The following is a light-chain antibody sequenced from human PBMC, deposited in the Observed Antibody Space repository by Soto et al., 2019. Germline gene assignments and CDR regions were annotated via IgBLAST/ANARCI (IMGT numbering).Light chain of an antibody. V-gene: IGLV3-21*02. Sequence: SYELTQPPSVSVAPGQTATIACGGNNIGTKSVNWYQQKPGQAPVLVVYDGGDRPSGIPERFSGSKSGNTATLTISRVEAGDEDDYYCQVWDSDTDHPVFGGGTKVTVL. CDR3: QVWDSDTDHPV. CDR1: NIGTKS. CDR2: DGG. J-gene: IGLJ3*02.